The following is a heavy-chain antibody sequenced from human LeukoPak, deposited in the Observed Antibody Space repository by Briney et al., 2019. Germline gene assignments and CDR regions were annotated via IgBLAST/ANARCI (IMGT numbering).Heavy chain of an antibody. CDR2: IYYSGTA. V-gene: IGHV4-39*01. CDR3: GGYTFYHFHY. J-gene: IGHJ4*02. Sequence: SETLSLTCAVSGGSISTSDYYWTGIRQAPGKGLEWIGNIYYSGTAYYSPSLKGRVTISVDTSKNQFSLKLTSVTAADTAFYYCGGYTFYHFHYWGQGTLVTVSS. D-gene: IGHD6-25*01. CDR1: GGSISTSDYY.